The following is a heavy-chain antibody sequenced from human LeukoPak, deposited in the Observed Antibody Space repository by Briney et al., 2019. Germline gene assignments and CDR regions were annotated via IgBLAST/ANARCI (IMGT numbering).Heavy chain of an antibody. CDR2: ISYDGSNK. CDR3: AKDAPAGYYYGMDV. V-gene: IGHV3-30*18. Sequence: GRSLRLSCAASGFTFSSYGMHWVRQAPGKGLEWVAVISYDGSNKYYADSVKGRFTISRDNSKNTLYLQMNSLRAEDTAVYYCAKDAPAGYYYGMDVWGQGNTVTVSS. CDR1: GFTFSSYG. J-gene: IGHJ6*02.